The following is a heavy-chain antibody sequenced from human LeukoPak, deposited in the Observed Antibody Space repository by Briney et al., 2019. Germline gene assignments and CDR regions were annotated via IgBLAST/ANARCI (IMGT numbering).Heavy chain of an antibody. CDR2: ISGSGGST. CDR1: GFTFSNFA. D-gene: IGHD3-22*01. Sequence: PGGSLRLSCAASGFTFSNFAMTWVRQAPGKGLEWVSGISGSGGSTYYADSVKGRFSISRDNSKNTLYLQMNSLRAEDTAVYYCAKGGRWDYYDSSHWGQGTMVNVSS. CDR3: AKGGRWDYYDSSH. V-gene: IGHV3-23*01. J-gene: IGHJ3*01.